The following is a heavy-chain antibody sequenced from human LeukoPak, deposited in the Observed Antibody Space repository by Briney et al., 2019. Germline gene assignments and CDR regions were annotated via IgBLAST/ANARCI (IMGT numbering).Heavy chain of an antibody. Sequence: GESLKISCKGSGYSFTSYWISWVRQMPRKGLEWMGRIDPSDSYTNYSPSFQGHVTISADKCISTAYLQWSSLKTSDTAMYYCARVVPAANEDWFDPWGQGTLVTVSS. V-gene: IGHV5-10-1*01. J-gene: IGHJ5*02. CDR1: GYSFTSYW. D-gene: IGHD2-2*01. CDR3: ARVVPAANEDWFDP. CDR2: IDPSDSYT.